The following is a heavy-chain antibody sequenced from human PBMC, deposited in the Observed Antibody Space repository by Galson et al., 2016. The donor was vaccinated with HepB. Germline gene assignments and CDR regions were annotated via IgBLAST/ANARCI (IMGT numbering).Heavy chain of an antibody. CDR3: AIDLRVPADYGSGSY. CDR2: ISSSSSYI. J-gene: IGHJ4*02. Sequence: SLRLSCAASGFTFSSYSMNWVRQAPGKGLEWVSSISSSSSYIYYADSVKGRFTISRDNAKNSLYLQMNSLRAEDTALYYCAIDLRVPADYGSGSYWGQGTLVTVSS. D-gene: IGHD3-10*01. V-gene: IGHV3-21*04. CDR1: GFTFSSYS.